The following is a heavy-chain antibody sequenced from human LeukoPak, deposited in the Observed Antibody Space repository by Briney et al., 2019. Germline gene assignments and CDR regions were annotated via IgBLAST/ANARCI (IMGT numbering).Heavy chain of an antibody. Sequence: GGSLRLSCAASGFTFSMYAMHRVRQAPGKGLEYVSAISSDGGSTYYANSVKGRFTISRDNSKNTLYLQMGSLRAEDTAVYYCVNYGMDVWGQGTTVTVSS. CDR1: GFTFSMYA. CDR3: VNYGMDV. CDR2: ISSDGGST. V-gene: IGHV3-64*01. J-gene: IGHJ6*02.